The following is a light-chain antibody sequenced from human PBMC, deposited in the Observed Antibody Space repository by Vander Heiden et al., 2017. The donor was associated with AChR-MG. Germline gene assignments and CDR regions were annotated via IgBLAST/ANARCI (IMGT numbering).Light chain of an antibody. CDR3: SSYTSSSTLV. V-gene: IGLV2-14*03. CDR1: SNDLGGSNY. Sequence: QSALTQPASVSGFPAQSITISCTRRSNDLGGSNYVSWYQQHPGKAPKLIIFDVSDRPSGVSNRFSGSKSGNTASLTISGLQAEDEAEYSCSSYTSSSTLVFGGGTKLTVL. CDR2: DVS. J-gene: IGLJ2*01.